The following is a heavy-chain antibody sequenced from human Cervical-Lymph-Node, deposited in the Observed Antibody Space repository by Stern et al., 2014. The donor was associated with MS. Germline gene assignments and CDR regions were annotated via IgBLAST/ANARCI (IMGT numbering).Heavy chain of an antibody. J-gene: IGHJ4*02. CDR2: ISRSGTTI. CDR1: GFIFSDHY. V-gene: IGHV3-11*01. Sequence: QVQLVQSGGGLVKPGGSLRLSCAASGFIFSDHYMSWIRQAPGKGLEWVSYISRSGTTINYADSVKGRFTISRDDAKNSLHLQMNSLRVEDTAVYYCARVGIKMVYAMDSWGQGVLVTVSS. D-gene: IGHD2-8*01. CDR3: ARVGIKMVYAMDS.